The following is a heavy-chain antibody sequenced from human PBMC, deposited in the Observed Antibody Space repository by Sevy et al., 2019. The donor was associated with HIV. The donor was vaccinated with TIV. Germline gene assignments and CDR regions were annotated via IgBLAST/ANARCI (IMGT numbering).Heavy chain of an antibody. D-gene: IGHD1-26*01. J-gene: IGHJ6*02. CDR2: IKLDGSEK. CDR3: ARDCNSATCLWGLDV. Sequence: GGPLRLSCAASGFTFNRYWMSWVRQAPGKGLQWVANIKLDGSEKYYLDSVRGRFTISRDNAKNSLYLQMNSLRAEDTAVYYCARDCNSATCLWGLDVWGLGTTVTVSS. CDR1: GFTFNRYW. V-gene: IGHV3-7*03.